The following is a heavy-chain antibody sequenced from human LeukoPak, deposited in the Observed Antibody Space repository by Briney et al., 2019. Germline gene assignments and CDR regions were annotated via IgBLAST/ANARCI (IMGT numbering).Heavy chain of an antibody. J-gene: IGHJ4*02. CDR3: ARWLQHEDYFDY. Sequence: SETLSLTCTVSGGSVSSGSYYWSWIRQPPGKGLEWIGYIYYSGSTNYNPTLKSRVTISVDTSKNQFSLKLSSVTAADTAVYYCARWLQHEDYFDYWGQGTLVTVSS. CDR1: GGSVSSGSYY. D-gene: IGHD5-24*01. CDR2: IYYSGST. V-gene: IGHV4-61*01.